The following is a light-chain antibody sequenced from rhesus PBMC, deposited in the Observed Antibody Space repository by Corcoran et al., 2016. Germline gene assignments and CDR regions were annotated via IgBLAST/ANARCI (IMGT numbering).Light chain of an antibody. V-gene: IGKV1-25*01. CDR3: QHYYSTPYS. CDR2: EAS. CDR1: QGITND. Sequence: DIQMTQSPSSLSASVGDRVTITCRASQGITNDLAWYQQKPGETPKLLIYEASSLQSGLPFRFSGSGSGTDFTLTISSLQPEDFATYYCQHYYSTPYSFGQGTKVEIK. J-gene: IGKJ2*01.